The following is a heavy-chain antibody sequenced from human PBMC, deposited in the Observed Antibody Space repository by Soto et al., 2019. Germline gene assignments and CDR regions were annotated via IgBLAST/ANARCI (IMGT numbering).Heavy chain of an antibody. V-gene: IGHV4-59*08. D-gene: IGHD3-10*01. CDR1: GGSISSYY. CDR3: VRQGIGVLHGLVDV. CDR2: IYYSGST. J-gene: IGHJ6*02. Sequence: PSDTLSLTCTVSGGSISSYYWSWIRQPPGKGLEWIGYIYYSGSTNYDPSLKSRVTISVDTSKKQFSLRLSSVTAADTAVYYCVRQGIGVLHGLVDVWGQGTTVTVSS.